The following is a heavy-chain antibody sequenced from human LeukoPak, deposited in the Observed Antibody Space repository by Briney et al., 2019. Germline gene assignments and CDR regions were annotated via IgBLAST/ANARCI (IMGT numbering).Heavy chain of an antibody. V-gene: IGHV3-23*01. J-gene: IGHJ4*02. CDR3: ATLMTYYYGSGSSTDIDY. Sequence: PGGSLRLSCAASGFTFSSYSMNWVRQAPGKGLEWVSAISGSGGSTYYADSVKGRFTISRDNSKNTLYLQMNSLRAEDTAVYYCATLMTYYYGSGSSTDIDYWGQGTLVTVSS. CDR2: ISGSGGST. D-gene: IGHD3-10*01. CDR1: GFTFSSYS.